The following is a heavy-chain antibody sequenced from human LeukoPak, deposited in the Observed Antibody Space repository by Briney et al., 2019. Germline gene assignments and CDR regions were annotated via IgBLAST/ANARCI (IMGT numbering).Heavy chain of an antibody. Sequence: ASVKVSCKVSGGTFSSYAISWVRQAPGQGLEWMGGIIPIFGTANYAQKFQGRVTITADESTSTAYMELSSLRSEDTAVYYCARASLEYYYGSGSRGVFDPWGQGTLVTVSS. CDR3: ARASLEYYYGSGSRGVFDP. V-gene: IGHV1-69*01. CDR1: GGTFSSYA. J-gene: IGHJ5*02. D-gene: IGHD3-10*01. CDR2: IIPIFGTA.